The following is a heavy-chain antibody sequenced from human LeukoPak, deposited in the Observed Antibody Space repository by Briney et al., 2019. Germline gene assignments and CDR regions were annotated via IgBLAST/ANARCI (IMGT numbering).Heavy chain of an antibody. J-gene: IGHJ6*02. CDR2: VKVDGSEK. CDR1: GFTFSSAW. V-gene: IGHV3-7*01. CDR3: ARYYYHALDV. Sequence: GGSLRLSCAASGFTFSSAWMTWVRQAPGKGLEWVANVKVDGSEKYDVDSVKGRFTISRDNAKNSLFLQMNSLRVEDTAVYYCARYYYHALDVWGQGTTVTVSS.